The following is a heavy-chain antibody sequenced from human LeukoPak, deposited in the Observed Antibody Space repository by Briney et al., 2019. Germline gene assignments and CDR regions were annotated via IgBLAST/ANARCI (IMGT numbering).Heavy chain of an antibody. J-gene: IGHJ5*02. Sequence: PSETLSLTCAVYGGSFSGYYWSWIRQPPGKGLEWIGEINHSGSTNYNPSLKSRVTISVDTSKSQFSLKLSSVTAADTAVYYCARGPLYYYDSSGYYFPWGQGTLVTVSS. CDR3: ARGPLYYYDSSGYYFP. D-gene: IGHD3-22*01. CDR2: INHSGST. CDR1: GGSFSGYY. V-gene: IGHV4-34*01.